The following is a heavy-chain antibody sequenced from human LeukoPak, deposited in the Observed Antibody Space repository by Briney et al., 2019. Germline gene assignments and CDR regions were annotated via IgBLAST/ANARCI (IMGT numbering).Heavy chain of an antibody. CDR1: GFTFSSYG. J-gene: IGHJ4*02. CDR2: IRYDGSNK. Sequence: GGSLRLSCAASGFTFSSYGMHWVRQAPGKGLEWVAFIRYDGSNKYYADSVKGRFTISRGNSKNTLYLQMNSLRAEDTAVYYCASKEDDSSGYIDYWGQGTLVTVSS. D-gene: IGHD3-22*01. V-gene: IGHV3-30*02. CDR3: ASKEDDSSGYIDY.